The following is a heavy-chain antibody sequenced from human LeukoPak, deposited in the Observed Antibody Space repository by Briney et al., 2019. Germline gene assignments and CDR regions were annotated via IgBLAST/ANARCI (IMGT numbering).Heavy chain of an antibody. CDR2: ISYDGSNK. Sequence: GGSLRLSCAASGFTFSSYAMHWVRQAPGKGLEWVAVISYDGSNKYYADSVKGRFTISRDNSKNTLYLQMNSLRAEDTAVYYCARDGGYSSSWYGVTPHEKKVNWFDPWGQGTLVTVSS. J-gene: IGHJ5*02. D-gene: IGHD6-13*01. V-gene: IGHV3-30-3*01. CDR3: ARDGGYSSSWYGVTPHEKKVNWFDP. CDR1: GFTFSSYA.